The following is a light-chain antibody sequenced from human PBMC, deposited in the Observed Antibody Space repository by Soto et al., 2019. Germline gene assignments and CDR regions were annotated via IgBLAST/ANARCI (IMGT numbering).Light chain of an antibody. CDR1: QSVRSK. CDR3: QRYGTSTT. J-gene: IGKJ1*01. CDR2: GAS. V-gene: IGKV3-20*01. Sequence: EIVLTQSPSSLSVSPGERATLSCRASQSVRSKVAWYQQKPGQAPRLLIYGASSRATGIPVRFSGSGSGTDFTLTISRLEPEDFAVYYCQRYGTSTTFGQGTKEDI.